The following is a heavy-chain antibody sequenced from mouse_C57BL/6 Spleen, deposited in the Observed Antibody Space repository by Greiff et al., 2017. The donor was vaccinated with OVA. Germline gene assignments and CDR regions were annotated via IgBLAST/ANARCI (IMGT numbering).Heavy chain of an antibody. CDR2: ISYDGSN. Sequence: DVQLQESGPGLVKPSQSLSLTCSVTGYSITSGYYWNWIRQFPGNKLEWMGYISYDGSNNYNPSLKNRISITRDTSKNQFFLKLNSVTTEDTATYYCARGTGWFFDYWGQGTTLTVSS. D-gene: IGHD2-2*01. V-gene: IGHV3-6*01. J-gene: IGHJ2*01. CDR3: ARGTGWFFDY. CDR1: GYSITSGYY.